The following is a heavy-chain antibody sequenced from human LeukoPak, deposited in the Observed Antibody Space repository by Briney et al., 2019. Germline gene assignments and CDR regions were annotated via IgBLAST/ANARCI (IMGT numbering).Heavy chain of an antibody. CDR3: ARSRRWGVVVTAMAIFDY. Sequence: GGSLRLSCAASGFTFSSYWMSWVRQAPGKGLEWVANIKQDGSEKYYVDSVKGRFTISRDNAKNSLYLQMNSLRAEDTAVYYCARSRRWGVVVTAMAIFDYWGQGALVTVSS. CDR2: IKQDGSEK. D-gene: IGHD2-21*02. V-gene: IGHV3-7*01. J-gene: IGHJ4*02. CDR1: GFTFSSYW.